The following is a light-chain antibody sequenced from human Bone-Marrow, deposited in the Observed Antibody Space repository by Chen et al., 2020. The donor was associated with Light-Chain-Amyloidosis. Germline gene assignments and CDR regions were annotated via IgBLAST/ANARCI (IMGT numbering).Light chain of an antibody. CDR3: QHYGSSLFT. V-gene: IGKV3-20*01. CDR1: QSVSSTF. CDR2: GAS. Sequence: EIVLTQSPGTLSLSPGERATLSCRTSQSVSSTFLAWYQQKPGQAPRLLIYGASTRAPGIPDRFSGTGSATDFTLTISRVEPEDCAIYYCQHYGSSLFTFGPGIKVDIE. J-gene: IGKJ3*01.